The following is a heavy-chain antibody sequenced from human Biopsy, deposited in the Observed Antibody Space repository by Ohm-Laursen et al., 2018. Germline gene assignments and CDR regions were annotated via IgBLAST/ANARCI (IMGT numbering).Heavy chain of an antibody. CDR3: ARLYRLDDYWNDDPPDAFDV. J-gene: IGHJ3*01. CDR1: GGSISSDY. CDR2: ISNRRST. D-gene: IGHD3-3*01. Sequence: GTLSLTCTVSGGSISSDYWSWIRQPPGKGLEWIGYISNRRSTNYNPSLRGRVTISVDTSKKQFSLKLTSVTAADTAVFFCARLYRLDDYWNDDPPDAFDVWGQGTMVTVSS. V-gene: IGHV4-59*01.